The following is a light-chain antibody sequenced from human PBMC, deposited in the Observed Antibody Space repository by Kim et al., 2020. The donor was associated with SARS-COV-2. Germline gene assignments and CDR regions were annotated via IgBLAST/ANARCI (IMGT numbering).Light chain of an antibody. CDR3: QQRSN. Sequence: PGERVTLSCRASQSVVTYLAWYQQKPGQAPRLLIFDASKRATGIPARFRGSGSGTDFTLTIGSLEPEDFAVYYCQQRSNFGQGTRLEIK. V-gene: IGKV3-11*01. J-gene: IGKJ5*01. CDR1: QSVVTY. CDR2: DAS.